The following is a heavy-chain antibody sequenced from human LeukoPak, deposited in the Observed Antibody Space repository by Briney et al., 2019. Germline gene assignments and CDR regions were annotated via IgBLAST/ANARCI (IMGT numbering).Heavy chain of an antibody. Sequence: PSETLSLTCTVSGASLTSHNWSWIRQPPGKGLEWIGYIHYSGVTDYNPSLRSRVTMSMDSSKNQFSLRLTSVTAADTAVYYCASTGPGGYWGQGILVTVSS. J-gene: IGHJ4*02. CDR1: GASLTSHN. CDR3: ASTGPGGY. V-gene: IGHV4-59*11. CDR2: IHYSGVT. D-gene: IGHD1-14*01.